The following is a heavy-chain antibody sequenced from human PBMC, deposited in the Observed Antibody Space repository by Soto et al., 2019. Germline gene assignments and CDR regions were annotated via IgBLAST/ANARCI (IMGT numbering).Heavy chain of an antibody. CDR3: ARNSDHRLVRGWLDP. V-gene: IGHV3-30-3*01. J-gene: IGHJ5*02. Sequence: LRLSCAVSGLTFSTSAMHWVRQAPGKGLEWVAMISHDGSHEYYGDSVKGRFSVSRDNSHNILHLQMNSLRSEDTAVYFCARNSDHRLVRGWLDPWGQGTLVTVSS. CDR1: GLTFSTSA. D-gene: IGHD3-10*01. CDR2: ISHDGSHE.